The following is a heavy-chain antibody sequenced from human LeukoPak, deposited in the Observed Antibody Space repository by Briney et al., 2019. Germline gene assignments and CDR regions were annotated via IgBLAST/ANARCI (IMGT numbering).Heavy chain of an antibody. D-gene: IGHD2-21*02. J-gene: IGHJ4*02. CDR1: GFTFSTLA. V-gene: IGHV3-23*01. Sequence: GGSLRLSCTASGFTFSTLAMSWVRQAPGKGLEWVSSISSRGDDTSYADSVKGRFTISRDNSKSTLYLQLNSLRVDDAAIYYCAKHRRSTLVTAYFDSWGQGTLVTVFS. CDR2: ISSRGDDT. CDR3: AKHRRSTLVTAYFDS.